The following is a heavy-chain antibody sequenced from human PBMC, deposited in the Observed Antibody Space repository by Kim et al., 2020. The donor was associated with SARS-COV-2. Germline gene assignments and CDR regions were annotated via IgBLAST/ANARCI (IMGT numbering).Heavy chain of an antibody. D-gene: IGHD2-15*01. CDR2: IGGNGVSI. J-gene: IGHJ4*02. CDR3: AKAQAIFCSGGSCFGDYFDF. V-gene: IGHV3-23*01. Sequence: GGSLRLSCAASGFAFNTYAMSWVRQAPGNGLEWVSGIGGNGVSIYYADSVKGRFTVSRDNSKTTLYLQMNSLRVEDTALYYCAKAQAIFCSGGSCFGDYFDFWGQGIQVTVSS. CDR1: GFAFNTYA.